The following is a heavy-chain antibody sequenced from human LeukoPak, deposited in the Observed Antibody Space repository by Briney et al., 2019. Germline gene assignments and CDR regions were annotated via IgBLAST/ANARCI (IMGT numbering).Heavy chain of an antibody. CDR2: INAYNGNT. Sequence: ASVKVSCKASGYTFTNCGISWVRQGPGQGLEWMGWINAYNGNTDYAQKFQGRVTMTTDTSTSTAYMELRSLRSDDTAMYYCARDKLSGQPPTDYWGQGTLVTVSS. CDR1: GYTFTNCG. J-gene: IGHJ4*02. V-gene: IGHV1-18*01. D-gene: IGHD1-14*01. CDR3: ARDKLSGQPPTDY.